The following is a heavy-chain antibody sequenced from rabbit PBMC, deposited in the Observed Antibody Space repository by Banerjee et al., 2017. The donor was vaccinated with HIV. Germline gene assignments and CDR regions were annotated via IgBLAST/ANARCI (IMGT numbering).Heavy chain of an antibody. CDR1: GFSLSRYW. D-gene: IGHD6-1*01. V-gene: IGHV1S45*01. CDR3: AREDGSAMKL. J-gene: IGHJ4*01. Sequence: QEQLEESGGDLVQPEGSLTLTCTASGFSLSRYWICWVRQAPGKGLEWIGCIATGSVTTYYASWAKGRFTISETSSTTVTLQMTSLTAADTATYFCAREDGSAMKLWGPGTLVTVS. CDR2: IATGSVTT.